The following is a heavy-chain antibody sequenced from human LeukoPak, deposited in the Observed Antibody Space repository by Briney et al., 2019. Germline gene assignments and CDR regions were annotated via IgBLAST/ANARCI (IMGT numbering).Heavy chain of an antibody. CDR2: IWYDGSNK. CDR1: GFTFSSYG. CDR3: ARAVLPYYYYGMDV. Sequence: AGGSLRLSCAASGFTFSSYGMHWVRQAPGKGLEWVAVIWYDGSNKYYADSVKGRFTISRDNSKNTLYLQMNSLRAEDTAVYYCARAVLPYYYYGMDVWGQGTTVTVSS. V-gene: IGHV3-33*01. J-gene: IGHJ6*02.